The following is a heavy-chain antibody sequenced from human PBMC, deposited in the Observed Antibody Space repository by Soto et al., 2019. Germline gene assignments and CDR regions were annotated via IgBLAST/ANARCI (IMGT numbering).Heavy chain of an antibody. CDR1: GGTFSSYA. J-gene: IGHJ6*02. Sequence: QVQLVHSGAEVKKPGSSVKVSCKASGGTFSSYAISWVRQAPGQGLEWMGGIIPIFGTANYAQKFQGRVTITADESTSTAYMELSSLRSEDTAVYYGARTACTVTTSYYGMDVWGQGTTVTVSS. CDR2: IIPIFGTA. CDR3: ARTACTVTTSYYGMDV. V-gene: IGHV1-69*01. D-gene: IGHD4-17*01.